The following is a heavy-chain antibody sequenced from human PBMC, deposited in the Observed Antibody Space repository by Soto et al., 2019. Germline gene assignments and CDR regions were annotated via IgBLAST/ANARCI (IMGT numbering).Heavy chain of an antibody. Sequence: GGSLRLSCEASGLTFSGFDRHWVRQPTGKGLEWVSTIGTAGDTYYAVSVKGRFTISRDNAKNSLSLQMNSRRAGDTAVYFCARGQEVGAHFFDSWGQGTQVTVSS. J-gene: IGHJ4*02. CDR1: GLTFSGFD. CDR2: IGTAGDT. CDR3: ARGQEVGAHFFDS. V-gene: IGHV3-13*01. D-gene: IGHD2-15*01.